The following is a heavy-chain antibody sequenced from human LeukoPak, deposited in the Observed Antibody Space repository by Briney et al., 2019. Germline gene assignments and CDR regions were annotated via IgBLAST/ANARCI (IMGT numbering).Heavy chain of an antibody. CDR1: GFTFTTYW. CDR2: ISGSGDNT. J-gene: IGHJ4*02. CDR3: ARVTYGSGTYGAFDY. V-gene: IGHV3-23*01. D-gene: IGHD3-10*01. Sequence: GGSLRLSCAASGFTFTTYWMSWVRQAPGKGLEWVSTISGSGDNTYYADSVKGRFTISRDNSKNTLYLQMNSLRAEDTAVYYCARVTYGSGTYGAFDYWGQGTLVTVSS.